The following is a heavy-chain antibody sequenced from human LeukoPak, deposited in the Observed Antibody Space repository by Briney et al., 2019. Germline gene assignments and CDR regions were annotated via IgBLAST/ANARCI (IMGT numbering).Heavy chain of an antibody. CDR2: IETSGSI. CDR1: GGSISSGSYY. Sequence: SQTLSLTCTVSGGSISSGSYYWSWIRQPAGKGLEWIGRIETSGSINYNPSLKSRVTISVDRSKNQFSLKLSSVTAADTAVYYCARDGGYSYGDAPLHFDYWGQGTLVTVSS. CDR3: ARDGGYSYGDAPLHFDY. D-gene: IGHD5-18*01. V-gene: IGHV4-61*02. J-gene: IGHJ4*02.